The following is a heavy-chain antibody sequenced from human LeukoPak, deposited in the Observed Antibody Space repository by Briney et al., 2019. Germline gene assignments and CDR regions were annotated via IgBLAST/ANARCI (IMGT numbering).Heavy chain of an antibody. D-gene: IGHD2-15*01. CDR2: IIPIFGTA. CDR1: GGTFSSYA. CDR3: ARAGGYCSGGSCYRNYYYYYYMDV. J-gene: IGHJ6*03. Sequence: SVKVSCKASGGTFSSYAISWVRQAPGQGLEWMGGIIPIFGTANYAQKFQGRVTITADESTSAAYMELSSLRSEDTAVYYCARAGGYCSGGSCYRNYYYYYYMDVWGKGTTVTVSS. V-gene: IGHV1-69*13.